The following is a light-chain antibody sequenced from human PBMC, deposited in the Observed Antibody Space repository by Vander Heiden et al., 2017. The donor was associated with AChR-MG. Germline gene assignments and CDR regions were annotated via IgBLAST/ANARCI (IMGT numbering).Light chain of an antibody. CDR2: KDS. CDR1: ALPNQY. J-gene: IGLJ1*01. V-gene: IGLV3-25*03. Sequence: SYELTQPPPVTVAPGQTARITCAGDALPNQYAYWYQQKPGQAPVLVIYKDSERPSGIPERFSGSSSGKTVTLTISGVQAEDEADYYCQSADSSGTYHVFGTGTKVTVL. CDR3: QSADSSGTYHV.